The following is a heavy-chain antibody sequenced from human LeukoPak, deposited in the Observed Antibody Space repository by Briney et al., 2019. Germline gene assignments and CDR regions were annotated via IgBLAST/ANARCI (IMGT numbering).Heavy chain of an antibody. V-gene: IGHV1-2*02. CDR3: ARVVSSGWYFGY. D-gene: IGHD6-19*01. J-gene: IGHJ4*02. Sequence: ASVKVSCKASGYTFTGHYIHWVRQAPGQGLEWMGWINPSSGGTDYEQKFQGRVTLTRDTSTSTAYMELSRLRSDDTALYYCARVVSSGWYFGYWGQGTLVTVSS. CDR2: INPSSGGT. CDR1: GYTFTGHY.